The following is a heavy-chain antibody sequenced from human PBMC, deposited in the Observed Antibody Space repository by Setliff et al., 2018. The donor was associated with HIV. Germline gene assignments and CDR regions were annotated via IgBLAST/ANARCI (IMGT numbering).Heavy chain of an antibody. CDR3: ARGVRTAAAPTFDH. CDR1: GVATDSNY. CDR2: VYYGGIT. Sequence: SETLSLTCTVSGVATDSNYWTWIRQSPGKGLEWIGYVYYGGITNYSPSLKSRVSISIDTSKNQFYLNLGSVTTADTAVYFCARGVRTAAAPTFDHWGQGALVTVS. D-gene: IGHD6-13*01. J-gene: IGHJ4*02. V-gene: IGHV4-59*01.